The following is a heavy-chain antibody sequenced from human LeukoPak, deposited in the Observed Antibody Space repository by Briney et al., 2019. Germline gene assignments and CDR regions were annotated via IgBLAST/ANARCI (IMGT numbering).Heavy chain of an antibody. J-gene: IGHJ4*02. V-gene: IGHV6-1*01. D-gene: IGHD1-26*01. CDR1: GDSVSSNSAA. CDR3: ARSKGSYLAFDY. CDR2: TYYRSKFYN. Sequence: PSQTLSLTCAISGDSVSSNSAAWNWIRQSPSRGLEWLGRTYYRSKFYNDYAESVKSRITINPDTSKNQLSLQLISVTPEDTAVYYCARSKGSYLAFDYWGQGTLVTVSS.